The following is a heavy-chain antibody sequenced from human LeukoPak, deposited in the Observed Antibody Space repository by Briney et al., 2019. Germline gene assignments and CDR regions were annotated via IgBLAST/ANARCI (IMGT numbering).Heavy chain of an antibody. J-gene: IGHJ4*02. CDR3: ANEIRPNDY. D-gene: IGHD4-17*01. V-gene: IGHV3-23*01. CDR1: GDSITSDK. CDR2: ISISGDDT. Sequence: PSETLSLTCAVSGDSITSDKWWTWVRQAPGKGLEWLSAISISGDDTYYADSVKGRFTISRDNSKNTLYLQMNSLSADDTAMYYCANEIRPNDYWGQGTLVTVSS.